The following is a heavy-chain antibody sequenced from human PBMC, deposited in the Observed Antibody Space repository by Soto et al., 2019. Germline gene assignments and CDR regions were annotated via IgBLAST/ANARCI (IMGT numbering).Heavy chain of an antibody. Sequence: SETLSLTCAVYGGSFSGYYWSWIRQPPGKGVGWIGEINHSGSTNYNPSLKSRVTISVDTSKNQFSLKLSSVTAADTAVYYCARGRRRNYYGSGSYWPNWFDPWGQGTLVTVSS. V-gene: IGHV4-34*01. J-gene: IGHJ5*02. CDR3: ARGRRRNYYGSGSYWPNWFDP. CDR1: GGSFSGYY. CDR2: INHSGST. D-gene: IGHD3-10*01.